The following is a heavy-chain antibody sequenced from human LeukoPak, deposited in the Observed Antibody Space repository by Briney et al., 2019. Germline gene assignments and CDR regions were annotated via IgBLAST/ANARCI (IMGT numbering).Heavy chain of an antibody. J-gene: IGHJ4*02. CDR1: GGSISSGTYY. CDR2: FYTSGST. D-gene: IGHD5-24*01. CDR3: ARGRDGYNFLNRGEYYYFDY. V-gene: IGHV4-61*02. Sequence: SETLFLTCTVSGGSISSGTYYWSWIRQPAGKGLEWIGRFYTSGSTNYNPSLKSRVTISVDTSKNQFSLKLSSVTAADTAVYYCARGRDGYNFLNRGEYYYFDYWGQGTLVTVSS.